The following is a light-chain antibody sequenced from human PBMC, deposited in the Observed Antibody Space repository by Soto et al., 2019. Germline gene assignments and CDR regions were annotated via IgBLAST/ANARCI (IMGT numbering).Light chain of an antibody. CDR2: AAS. CDR1: LGISSY. CDR3: PQLNSYPLT. Sequence: DIQLTQSPSFLSASVGDRVTITCRASLGISSYLAWYQQKPGKAPKLLIYAASTLRSGVPSRFSGSGSGTEFTLTISSLQPEDFATYYCPQLNSYPLTFGPGTKVDIK. V-gene: IGKV1-9*01. J-gene: IGKJ3*01.